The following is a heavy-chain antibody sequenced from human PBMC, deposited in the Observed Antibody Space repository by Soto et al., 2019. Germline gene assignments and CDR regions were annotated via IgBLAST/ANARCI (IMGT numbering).Heavy chain of an antibody. CDR2: INHSGST. D-gene: IGHD6-13*01. Sequence: SETLSLTCAVYGGSFSGYYWSWIRQPPGKGLEWIGEINHSGSTNYNPSLKSRVTISVDTSKNQFSLKLSSVTAADTAVYYCARAPGGPGSSCYRFGRYFDYPGRPTPVTSPQ. J-gene: IGHJ4*02. CDR3: ARAPGGPGSSCYRFGRYFDY. V-gene: IGHV4-34*01. CDR1: GGSFSGYY.